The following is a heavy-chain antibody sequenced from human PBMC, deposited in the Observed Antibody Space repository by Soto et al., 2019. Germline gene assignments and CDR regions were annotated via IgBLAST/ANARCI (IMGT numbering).Heavy chain of an antibody. CDR2: ISSNDEK. CDR3: ERAKQSGWYLIDY. Sequence: GSGPTLVNPTETLTLTCTVSGFSLSNARMGVSWLRQPPGKALEWLAHISSNDEKSYSTSLKSGLTISKDTSKSQVVLTMTNMDPVDTATYYCERAKQSGWYLIDYWGQGTLVTVSS. V-gene: IGHV2-26*01. CDR1: GFSLSNARMG. D-gene: IGHD6-19*01. J-gene: IGHJ4*02.